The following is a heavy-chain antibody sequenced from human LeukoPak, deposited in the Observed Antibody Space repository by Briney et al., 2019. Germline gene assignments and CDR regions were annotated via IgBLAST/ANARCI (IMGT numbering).Heavy chain of an antibody. Sequence: PSETLSLTCAVYGGSFSGYYWSWIRQPPGKGLEWIGEINHSGSTNYNPSLKSRVTISVDTSKNQFSLKLSSVTAADTAVYYCARVRGYSGYESVRFDPWGQGTLVTVSS. CDR1: GGSFSGYY. CDR2: INHSGST. CDR3: ARVRGYSGYESVRFDP. V-gene: IGHV4-34*01. J-gene: IGHJ5*02. D-gene: IGHD5-12*01.